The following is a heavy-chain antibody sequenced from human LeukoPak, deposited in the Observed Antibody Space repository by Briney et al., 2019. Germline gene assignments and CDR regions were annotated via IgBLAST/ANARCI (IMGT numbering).Heavy chain of an antibody. CDR2: INPDSGDT. CDR3: ARGGGANIWYYGMGV. CDR1: GYIFTGYY. V-gene: IGHV1-2*02. D-gene: IGHD3-16*01. J-gene: IGHJ6*02. Sequence: GASVKVSCKASGYIFTGYYLFWVRQAPGQGLELMGWINPDSGDTNYAQEFQGRVTMTRDTSSSTAYMELSSLRSDDTAVYYCARGGGANIWYYGMGVWGQGTTVTVSS.